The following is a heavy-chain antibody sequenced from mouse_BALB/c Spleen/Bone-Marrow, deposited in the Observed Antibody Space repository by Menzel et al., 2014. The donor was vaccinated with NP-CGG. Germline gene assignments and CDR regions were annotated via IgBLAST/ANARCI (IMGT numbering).Heavy chain of an antibody. D-gene: IGHD2-14*01. J-gene: IGHJ4*01. CDR2: ISGYYGDA. CDR3: ARSGKVRNAMDY. Sequence: VQGVEFGAELVRPGVSVKISCKGSGYTFTDYAIHWVKQSHAKSLEWIGLISGYYGDAIYNQKFKGKATMTVDKSSSAAYMDLARLTSEDSAIYYCARSGKVRNAMDYWGQGNSVTVSS. V-gene: IGHV1S137*01. CDR1: GYTFTDYA.